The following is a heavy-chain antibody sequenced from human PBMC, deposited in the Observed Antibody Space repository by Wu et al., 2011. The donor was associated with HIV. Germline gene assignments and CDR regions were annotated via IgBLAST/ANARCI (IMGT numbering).Heavy chain of an antibody. Sequence: VQLAQSGTEVKKPGATVKISCKASGYTFGDNYIHWVRQAPGQGLEWMGGIIPMFGTAKYAQKFQGRVTITADKSTSTAYMELSSLRSEDTAVYYCARDFGGDEDSWGQGTLVTVSS. J-gene: IGHJ4*02. V-gene: IGHV1-69*13. CDR3: ARDFGGDEDS. CDR1: GYTFGDNY. CDR2: IIPMFGTA. D-gene: IGHD2-21*01.